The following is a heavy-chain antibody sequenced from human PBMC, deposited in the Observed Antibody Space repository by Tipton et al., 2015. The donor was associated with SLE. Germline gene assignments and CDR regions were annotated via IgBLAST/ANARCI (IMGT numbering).Heavy chain of an antibody. D-gene: IGHD5-24*01. V-gene: IGHV4-59*11. Sequence: TLSLTCTVSSGSISSHYWRWIRQPPGKGLEWIGYISYSGSTTYNPSLKSRVTMSEDTSKNQFSLKLNSVTAADTAVYYCARVRDDYNQRVFDYWGQGTLVTVSS. CDR1: SGSISSHY. J-gene: IGHJ4*02. CDR3: ARVRDDYNQRVFDY. CDR2: ISYSGST.